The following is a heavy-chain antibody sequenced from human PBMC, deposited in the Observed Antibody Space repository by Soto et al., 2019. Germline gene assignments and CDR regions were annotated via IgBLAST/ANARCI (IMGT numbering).Heavy chain of an antibody. V-gene: IGHV4-34*01. Sequence: QVHLQQWGAGLLKPSETLSLTCAVYGGSFTGYYWSWIRQPPGKGLEWIGEINHRGSTNYNPSLSSRVTLSVDTTKNQFSLKVNSVTAPDTAVYYCATSYFEFWSGYYRGYYLDYWGQGTLVTVFS. D-gene: IGHD3-3*01. J-gene: IGHJ4*02. CDR2: INHRGST. CDR1: GGSFTGYY. CDR3: ATSYFEFWSGYYRGYYLDY.